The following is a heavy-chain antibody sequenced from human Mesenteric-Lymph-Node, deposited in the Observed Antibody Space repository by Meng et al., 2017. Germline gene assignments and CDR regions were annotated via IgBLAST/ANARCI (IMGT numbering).Heavy chain of an antibody. J-gene: IGHJ6*02. Sequence: SETLSLTCTVSGGSISSYYWNWIRQSPGKGLEWIGNIYKSGSTNYNPSLKSRVTISVDTSKNQFSLKLSSVTAADTAVYYCARSGRLYGMDVWGQGTTVTVSS. D-gene: IGHD4-11*01. CDR3: ARSGRLYGMDV. V-gene: IGHV4-59*08. CDR2: IYKSGST. CDR1: GGSISSYY.